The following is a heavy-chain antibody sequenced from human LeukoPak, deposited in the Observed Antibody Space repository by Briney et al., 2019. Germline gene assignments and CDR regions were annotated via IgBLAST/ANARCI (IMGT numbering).Heavy chain of an antibody. D-gene: IGHD2-15*01. J-gene: IGHJ3*02. Sequence: ASVKVSCKVSGYTLTELSMHWVRQAPGKGLEWMGGFDPEDGETIYVQKFQGRVTMTEDTSTDTAYMELSSLRSEDTAVYYCATLLDIVVVGAFDIWGQGTMVTVSS. CDR1: GYTLTELS. V-gene: IGHV1-24*01. CDR2: FDPEDGET. CDR3: ATLLDIVVVGAFDI.